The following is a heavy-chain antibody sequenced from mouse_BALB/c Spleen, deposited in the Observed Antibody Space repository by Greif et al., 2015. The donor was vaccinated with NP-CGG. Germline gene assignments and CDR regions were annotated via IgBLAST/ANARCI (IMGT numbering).Heavy chain of an antibody. CDR2: IRNKANGYTT. CDR1: GFTFTDYY. D-gene: IGHD4-1*01. V-gene: IGHV7-3*02. Sequence: EVKLVESGGGLVQPGGSLRLSCATSGFTFTDYYMSWVRQPPGKALEWLGFIRNKANGYTTEYSASVKGRFTISRDNSQSILCLQMNTLRAEDSATYYCARDTGTFAYWGQGTLVTVSA. J-gene: IGHJ3*01. CDR3: ARDTGTFAY.